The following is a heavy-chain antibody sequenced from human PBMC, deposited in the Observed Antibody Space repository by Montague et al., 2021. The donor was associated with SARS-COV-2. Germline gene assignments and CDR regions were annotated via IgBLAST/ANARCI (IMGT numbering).Heavy chain of an antibody. J-gene: IGHJ5*02. CDR2: INGGSSVM. CDR1: GFNFGVYE. D-gene: IGHD2-2*01. V-gene: IGHV3-48*03. Sequence: SLRLSCAASGFNFGVYEMSWVRQTPGKGLEWVSYINGGSSVMYYADSVMGRFTISRDNAKSSLYLQMNSLRAEDTAVYYCAPAVPVADDSWGQGTLVTVSS. CDR3: APAVPVADDS.